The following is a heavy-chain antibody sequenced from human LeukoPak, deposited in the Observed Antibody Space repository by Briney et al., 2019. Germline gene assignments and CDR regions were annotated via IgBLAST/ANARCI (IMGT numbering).Heavy chain of an antibody. CDR1: GYTFTSYD. CDR3: ARDLTLRLGELWFDY. Sequence: ASVKVSCKASGYTFTSYDINWVRQAPGQGLEWMGWVSGYNGNTNYAQKFEGRVAMTTDTSTSTAYMELRSLRSDDTAVYYCARDLTLRLGELWFDYWGQGTLVTVSS. CDR2: VSGYNGNT. D-gene: IGHD3-16*01. V-gene: IGHV1-18*01. J-gene: IGHJ4*02.